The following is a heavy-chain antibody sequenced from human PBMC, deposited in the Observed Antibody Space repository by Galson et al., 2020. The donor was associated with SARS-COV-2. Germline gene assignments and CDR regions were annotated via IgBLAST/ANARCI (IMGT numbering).Heavy chain of an antibody. CDR2: INHSGGT. J-gene: IGHJ4*02. D-gene: IGHD6-13*01. CDR3: ARGAPGY. CDR1: GGSFSDYS. Sequence: SQTLSLTCAVYGGSFSDYSWTWIRQSPGKGLEWIGEINHSGGTNYNPSLKSRVIISIDTSKKQFSLTMSSVTAADTAVYYCARGAPGYWDQGTLVTVSA. V-gene: IGHV4-34*01.